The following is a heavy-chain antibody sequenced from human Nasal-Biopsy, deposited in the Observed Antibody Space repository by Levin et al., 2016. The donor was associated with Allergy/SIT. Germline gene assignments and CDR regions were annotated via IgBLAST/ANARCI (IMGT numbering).Heavy chain of an antibody. CDR1: GFTFTNYA. Sequence: GESLKISCAASGFTFTNYAMSWVRQTPGKGLEWVSTISPSGIGTYYADSVKGRFTISRDNSENTVFLQMNSLRAEDTALYYCAKNGHSGNCLFEYWGQGTLGTVSS. CDR3: AKNGHSGNCLFEY. V-gene: IGHV3-23*01. D-gene: IGHD1-1*01. J-gene: IGHJ4*02. CDR2: ISPSGIGT.